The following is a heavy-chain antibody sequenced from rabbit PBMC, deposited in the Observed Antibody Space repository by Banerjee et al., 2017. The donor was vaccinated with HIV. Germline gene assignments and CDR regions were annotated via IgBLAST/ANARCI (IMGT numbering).Heavy chain of an antibody. J-gene: IGHJ4*01. CDR1: GFSFSSSYW. CDR2: IYTGSSNT. Sequence: QEQLEESGGDLVKPEGSLTLTCTASGFSFSSSYWICWVRQAPGKGLEWIGCIYTGSSNTYYANWAKGRFTISETSSTSVTLQMASLTAADTATYFCARGASSSAYYRAYFNLWGPGTLVTVS. V-gene: IGHV1S45*01. CDR3: ARGASSSAYYRAYFNL. D-gene: IGHD1-1*01.